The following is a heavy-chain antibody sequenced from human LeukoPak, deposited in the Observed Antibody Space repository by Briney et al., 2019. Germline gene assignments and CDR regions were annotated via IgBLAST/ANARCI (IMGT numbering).Heavy chain of an antibody. Sequence: PGGSLRLSCAASGFTFSSYWMHWARQAPGKGLVWVSRINSDGSSTTYADSVKGRFTISRDNAKNTLYLQMNSLRAEDTAVYYCARVGYSSSWYIDYWGQGTLVTVSS. J-gene: IGHJ4*02. CDR3: ARVGYSSSWYIDY. CDR1: GFTFSSYW. V-gene: IGHV3-74*01. CDR2: INSDGSST. D-gene: IGHD6-13*01.